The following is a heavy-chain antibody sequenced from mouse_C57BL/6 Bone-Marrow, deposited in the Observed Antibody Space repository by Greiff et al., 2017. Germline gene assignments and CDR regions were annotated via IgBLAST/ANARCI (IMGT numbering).Heavy chain of an antibody. D-gene: IGHD3-2*02. J-gene: IGHJ3*01. V-gene: IGHV1-59*01. CDR3: ARSQLRLPPWFAY. CDR2: IDPSDSYT. CDR1: GYTFTSYW. Sequence: QVQLQQSGAELVRPGTSVKLSCKASGYTFTSYWMHWVKQRPGQGLEWIGVIDPSDSYTNYNQKFKGKATLTVDTSSSTAYMQLSSLTSEDSAVYYCARSQLRLPPWFAYWGQGTLVTVSA.